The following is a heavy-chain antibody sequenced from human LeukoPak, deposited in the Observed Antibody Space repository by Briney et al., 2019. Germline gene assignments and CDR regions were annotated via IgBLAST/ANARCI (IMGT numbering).Heavy chain of an antibody. D-gene: IGHD4-11*01. CDR1: KFTFSHYA. J-gene: IGHJ1*01. Sequence: PGGSLRLSCAASKFTFSHYAMHWVRQAPGKGLEWVAVIWNDGSDKYYADSVKGRFTVSRDNTRNILYLQMDSARAEDTGVYYCAKDAQRGFDYSNSLQHWGPGTLVTVSS. CDR2: IWNDGSDK. CDR3: AKDAQRGFDYSNSLQH. V-gene: IGHV3-33*06.